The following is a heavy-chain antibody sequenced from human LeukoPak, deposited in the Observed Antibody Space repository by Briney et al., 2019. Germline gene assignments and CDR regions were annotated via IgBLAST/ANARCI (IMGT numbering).Heavy chain of an antibody. CDR1: GFTFISYA. V-gene: IGHV3-23*01. J-gene: IGHJ4*02. CDR3: AKGGSITTTVVGN. D-gene: IGHD3-22*01. CDR2: LSGSGGNT. Sequence: GGSLRLSCEAAGFTFISYAMTWVRQAPGKGLEWVSDLSGSGGNTHYADSVKGRFTISRDNSKNTLYLQMNSLRVEDTALYYCAKGGSITTTVVGNWGQGTLVTVSS.